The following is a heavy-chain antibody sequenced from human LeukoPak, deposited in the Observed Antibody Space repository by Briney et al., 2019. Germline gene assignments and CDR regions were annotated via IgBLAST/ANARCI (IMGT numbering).Heavy chain of an antibody. D-gene: IGHD3-9*01. CDR1: GFTFNSYG. J-gene: IGHJ4*02. V-gene: IGHV3-30*18. Sequence: GGSLRLSCAASGFTFNSYGMHWVRQVPGKGLEWVAIISYDGTNKYYADSVKGRFTISRDSSKNTLYLQMNSLRPEDTAVYYCAKDPPRNDILTGDYWGQGTLVTVSS. CDR2: ISYDGTNK. CDR3: AKDPPRNDILTGDY.